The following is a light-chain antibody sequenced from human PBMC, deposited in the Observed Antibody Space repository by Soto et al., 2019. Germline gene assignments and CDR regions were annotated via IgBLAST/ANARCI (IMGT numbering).Light chain of an antibody. J-gene: IGLJ2*01. V-gene: IGLV1-40*01. CDR2: GDN. CDR3: QSYDNSLSGSGI. Sequence: QSVLTQPPSVSGAPGLRVTISCTGNSANIGAGYDVHWYQQLPGTAPKLLIYGDNKRPSGVPDRFSGSKSGTSASLAITGLQAEDEADYYCQSYDNSLSGSGIFGGGTKLTVL. CDR1: SANIGAGYD.